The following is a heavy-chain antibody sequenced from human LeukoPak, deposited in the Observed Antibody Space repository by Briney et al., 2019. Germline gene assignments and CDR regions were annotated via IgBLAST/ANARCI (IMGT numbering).Heavy chain of an antibody. V-gene: IGHV4-38-2*02. Sequence: SETLSLTCTVSGYSISSGYYWGWIRQPPGKGLEWIGSIYHSGSTYYNPSLKSRVTISVDTSKNQFSLKLSSVTAADTAVYYCARKRGSSWYRVYYYYYMDVWGKGTTVTVSS. D-gene: IGHD6-13*01. CDR2: IYHSGST. CDR1: GYSISSGYY. CDR3: ARKRGSSWYRVYYYYYMDV. J-gene: IGHJ6*03.